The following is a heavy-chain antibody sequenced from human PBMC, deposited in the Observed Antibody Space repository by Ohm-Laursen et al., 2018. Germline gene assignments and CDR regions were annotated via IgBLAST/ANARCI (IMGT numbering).Heavy chain of an antibody. D-gene: IGHD6-13*01. CDR3: AKALYSSSWYYYGMDV. V-gene: IGHV3-43*01. Sequence: SLRLSCAASGFTFDDYTMHWVRQAPGKGLEWVSLISWDGGSTYYADSVKGRFTISRDNSKNSLYLQMNSLRTEDTALYYCAKALYSSSWYYYGMDVWGQGTTVTVS. CDR1: GFTFDDYT. CDR2: ISWDGGST. J-gene: IGHJ6*02.